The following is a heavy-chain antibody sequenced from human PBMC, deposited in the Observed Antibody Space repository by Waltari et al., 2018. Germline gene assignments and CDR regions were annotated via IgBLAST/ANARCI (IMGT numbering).Heavy chain of an antibody. CDR3: ARDVGDYTPLDAFDI. CDR2: IYYSGST. CDR1: GCSLSSYS. D-gene: IGHD4-17*01. Sequence: QVQLQESGPGLVKPSETLSLTCTVSGCSLSSYSWSWIRQPPGKGLEWIGYIYYSGSTNYNPSLKSRVTISVDTSKNQFSPKLSSVTAADTAVYYCARDVGDYTPLDAFDIWGQGTMVTVSS. V-gene: IGHV4-59*01. J-gene: IGHJ3*02.